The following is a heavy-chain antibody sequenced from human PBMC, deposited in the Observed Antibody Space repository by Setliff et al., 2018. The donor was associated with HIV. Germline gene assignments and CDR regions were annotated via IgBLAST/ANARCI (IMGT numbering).Heavy chain of an antibody. CDR3: ARHDVVRGAIDN. V-gene: IGHV3-30*02. J-gene: IGHJ4*02. Sequence: GSLRLCCAASGFIFSDHVMHWVRQAPGKGLEWVAFIRHDGSNKSYGDSVKGRFTISRDNSKNTLYVQMNSLRAEDTAVYYCARHDVVRGAIDNWGQGTLVTVS. CDR2: IRHDGSNK. D-gene: IGHD3-10*01. CDR1: GFIFSDHV.